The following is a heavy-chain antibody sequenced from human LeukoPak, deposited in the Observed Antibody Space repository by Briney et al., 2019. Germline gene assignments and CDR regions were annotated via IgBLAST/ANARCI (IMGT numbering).Heavy chain of an antibody. CDR1: GFTFSTHS. Sequence: GGSLRLSCAASGFTFSTHSMNWVRQAPGKGLEWVSSITSSSSYIYYADSVKGRFTFSRDNAKNSLYLQMNSLRAEDTAVYYCARGGHAYYDSSGYRYYFDYWGQGTLVTVSS. J-gene: IGHJ4*02. CDR3: ARGGHAYYDSSGYRYYFDY. D-gene: IGHD3-22*01. V-gene: IGHV3-21*01. CDR2: ITSSSSYI.